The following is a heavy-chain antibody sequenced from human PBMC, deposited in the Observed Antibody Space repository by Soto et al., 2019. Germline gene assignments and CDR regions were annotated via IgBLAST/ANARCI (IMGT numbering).Heavy chain of an antibody. V-gene: IGHV1-2*04. CDR1: GYTFTGYY. J-gene: IGHJ6*02. D-gene: IGHD6-6*01. CDR3: ARELCIAARDGGYYYGMDV. CDR2: INPNSGGT. Sequence: GASVKVSFKASGYTFTGYYMHWVRQAPGQGLEWMGWINPNSGGTNYAQKFQGWVTMTRDTSISTAYMELSRLRSDDTAVYYCARELCIAARDGGYYYGMDVWGQGTTVTVSS.